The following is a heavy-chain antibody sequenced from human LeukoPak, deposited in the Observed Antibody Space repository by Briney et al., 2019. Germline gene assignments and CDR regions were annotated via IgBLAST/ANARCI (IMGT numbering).Heavy chain of an antibody. J-gene: IGHJ5*02. V-gene: IGHV3-30*04. CDR1: GFTFSSYA. CDR2: VSYDGVNK. Sequence: GRSLRLSCAASGFTFSSYAFHWARQAPGKGLEWVAAVSYDGVNKYYADSVKGRFTISRDNFNNNLQMNSLRIDDTAVYYCAGGVQGVSSWFDPWGQGTLVTVSS. CDR3: AGGVQGVSSWFDP. D-gene: IGHD3-10*01.